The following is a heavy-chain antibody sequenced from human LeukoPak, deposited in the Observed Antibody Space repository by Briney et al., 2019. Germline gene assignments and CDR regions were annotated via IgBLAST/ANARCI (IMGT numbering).Heavy chain of an antibody. CDR1: GYTFTSYD. CDR2: MNPSSGNT. Sequence: ASVKVSCKASGYTFTSYDINWVRQATGQGLEWMGWMNPSSGNTGYAQKFQGRVTMTRNTSISTAYMELSSLRSEDTAVYYCARGLGELWLPVPTRPYGMDVWGQGTTVTVSS. CDR3: ARGLGELWLPVPTRPYGMDV. V-gene: IGHV1-8*01. J-gene: IGHJ6*02. D-gene: IGHD5-18*01.